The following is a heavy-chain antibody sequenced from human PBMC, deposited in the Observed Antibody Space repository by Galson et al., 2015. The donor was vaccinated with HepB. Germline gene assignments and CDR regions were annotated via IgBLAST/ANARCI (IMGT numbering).Heavy chain of an antibody. J-gene: IGHJ3*02. Sequence: QSGAEVKKPGESLRISCKGSGYSFTSYWISWVRQMPGKGLEWMGRIDPSDSYTNYSPSFQGHVTISADKSISTAYLQWSSLKASDTAMYYCARTPWSDCSGSSGYLTGPVDDDAFYIWGQGTMATVAS. V-gene: IGHV5-10-1*01. CDR3: ARTPWSDCSGSSGYLTGPVDDDAFYI. D-gene: IGHD2-15*01. CDR2: IDPSDSYT. CDR1: GYSFTSYW.